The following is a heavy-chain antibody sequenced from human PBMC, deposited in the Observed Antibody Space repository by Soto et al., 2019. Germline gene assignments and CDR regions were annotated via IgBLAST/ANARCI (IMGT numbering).Heavy chain of an antibody. D-gene: IGHD6-19*01. V-gene: IGHV4-59*01. CDR1: GGSISSYY. CDR3: ARVKGVAVGFDY. J-gene: IGHJ4*02. CDR2: IHYSGST. Sequence: ETLSLTCTVSGGSISSYYWSWIRQPPGKGLEWIGYIHYSGSTNYNPSLKSRVTISVDTSKNQFSLKLSSVTAADTAVYYCARVKGVAVGFDYWGQGTLVTVSS.